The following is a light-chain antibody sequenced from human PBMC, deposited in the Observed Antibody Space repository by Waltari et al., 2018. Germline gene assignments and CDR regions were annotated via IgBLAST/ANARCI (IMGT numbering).Light chain of an antibody. CDR2: RAS. Sequence: LPMSQSPSSLSASIGDSVTITCRASPGISTWLAWYQQQPGKAPKLLIYRASMLETGVPSRFSGRGSGTDFTLTINGLQPEDFSTYYCQQHDGSPPWTFGQGTTV. CDR3: QQHDGSPPWT. CDR1: PGISTW. J-gene: IGKJ1*01. V-gene: IGKV1-12*01.